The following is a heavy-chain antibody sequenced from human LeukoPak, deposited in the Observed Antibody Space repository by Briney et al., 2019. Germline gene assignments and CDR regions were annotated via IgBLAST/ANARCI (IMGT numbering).Heavy chain of an antibody. D-gene: IGHD2-2*01. Sequence: GGSLRLSCAASGFSFSSYSTNWVRQAPGKGLEWVSYISSSSNTIYYADSVKGRFTISRDNAKKSLYLQMNSLRDEDTAVYYCAGEYSSSWFGGWFDPWGQGTLVTVSS. V-gene: IGHV3-48*02. CDR3: AGEYSSSWFGGWFDP. J-gene: IGHJ5*02. CDR2: ISSSSNTI. CDR1: GFSFSSYS.